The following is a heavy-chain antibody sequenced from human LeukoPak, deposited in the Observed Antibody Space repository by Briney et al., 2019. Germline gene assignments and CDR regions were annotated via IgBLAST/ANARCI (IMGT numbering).Heavy chain of an antibody. CDR1: GGSISSYY. V-gene: IGHV4-59*08. D-gene: IGHD2-2*01. J-gene: IGHJ6*02. CDR2: IYYSGST. Sequence: SETLSLTCTVSGGSISSYYWSWIRQPPGKGLEWIGYIYYSGSTNYNPSLKSRVTISVDTSKNQFSLKLSSVTAADTAVYYCARSELVVVPAAIDYYGMDVWGQGTTVTVSS. CDR3: ARSELVVVPAAIDYYGMDV.